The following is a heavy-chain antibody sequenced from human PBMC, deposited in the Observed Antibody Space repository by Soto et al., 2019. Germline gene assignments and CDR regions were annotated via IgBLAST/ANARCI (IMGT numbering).Heavy chain of an antibody. CDR1: GFTFSTYS. J-gene: IGHJ5*02. CDR2: ISSSSSNI. D-gene: IGHD3-9*01. CDR3: EREYYDIEASGDT. Sequence: PGGSLRLSCVGSGFTFSTYSINWVRQAPGKGLEWVSYISSSSSNIKYADSVKGRFTISRDNAKNSLYLQMNSLRAEDTAVYYCEREYYDIEASGDTWGQGTMVTVSS. V-gene: IGHV3-48*04.